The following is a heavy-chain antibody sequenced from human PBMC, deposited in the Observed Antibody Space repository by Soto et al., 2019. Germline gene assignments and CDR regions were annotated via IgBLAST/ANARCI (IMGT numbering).Heavy chain of an antibody. D-gene: IGHD2-15*01. V-gene: IGHV4-59*01. J-gene: IGHJ3*02. CDR2: IYYSGST. Sequence: XTLSLPCTVSGGSLSSYYWSWIRQPPGKGLEWIGYIYYSGSTNYNPSLKSRVNISVDTSKNKLSLKLSYVTAADTAVYYCARESSDYCSGGSCYGDIRSFDIWGQGTMVTVSS. CDR3: ARESSDYCSGGSCYGDIRSFDI. CDR1: GGSLSSYY.